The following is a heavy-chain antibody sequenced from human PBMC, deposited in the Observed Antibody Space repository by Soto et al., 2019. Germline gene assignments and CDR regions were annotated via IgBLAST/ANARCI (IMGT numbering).Heavy chain of an antibody. J-gene: IGHJ4*01. CDR1: GGSISSGGYY. D-gene: IGHD6-13*01. CDR3: ASSAAAVKRREFDY. Sequence: SETLSLTCTVSGGSISSGGYYWSWIRQHPGKGLEWIGYIYYSGSTYYNPSLKSRVTISVDTSKNQFSLKLSSVTAADTAVYYCASSAAAVKRREFDYWGHGTLVTVSS. V-gene: IGHV4-31*03. CDR2: IYYSGST.